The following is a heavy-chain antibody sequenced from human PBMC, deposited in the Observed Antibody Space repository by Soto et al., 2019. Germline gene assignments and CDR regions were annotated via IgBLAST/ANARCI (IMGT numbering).Heavy chain of an antibody. V-gene: IGHV1-69*01. CDR1: GGTFSSYA. CDR3: ASPNQYYDYVCGSPGYFDY. D-gene: IGHD3-16*01. Sequence: QVQLVQSGAEVKKPGSSVKVSCKASGGTFSSYAISWVRQAPGQGLEWMGGIIPIFGTANYAQKFQGRVTITADESTSTAYMGLSSLRSEDTAVYYCASPNQYYDYVCGSPGYFDYWGQGTLVTVSS. CDR2: IIPIFGTA. J-gene: IGHJ4*02.